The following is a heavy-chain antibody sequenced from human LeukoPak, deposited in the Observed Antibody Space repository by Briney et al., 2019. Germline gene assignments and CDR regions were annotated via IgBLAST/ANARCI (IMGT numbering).Heavy chain of an antibody. CDR3: ARHNAKGRRLRWLHTAITKGGNYYYYYMDV. V-gene: IGHV4-34*01. D-gene: IGHD4-23*01. CDR2: INHSGST. Sequence: SETLSLTCTVYGGSFSGYYWSWIRQPPGKGLEWIGEINHSGSTNYNPSLKSRVTISVDTSKNQFSLKLSSVTAADTAVYYCARHNAKGRRLRWLHTAITKGGNYYYYYMDVWGKGTTVTISS. CDR1: GGSFSGYY. J-gene: IGHJ6*03.